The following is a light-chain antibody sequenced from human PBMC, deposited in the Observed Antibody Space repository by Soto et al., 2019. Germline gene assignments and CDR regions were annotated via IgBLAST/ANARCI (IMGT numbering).Light chain of an antibody. CDR1: SGHSSYA. CDR2: LNSDGSH. CDR3: QTWVTGIQV. V-gene: IGLV4-69*01. J-gene: IGLJ2*01. Sequence: QLVLTQSPSASASLGASVKLTCTLSSGHSSYAIAWHQQRPEKGPRYLMKLNSDGSHSKGDGIPDRFSGSSSGAERYLTISSLPSEDEADYYCQTWVTGIQVFGGGTKLTVL.